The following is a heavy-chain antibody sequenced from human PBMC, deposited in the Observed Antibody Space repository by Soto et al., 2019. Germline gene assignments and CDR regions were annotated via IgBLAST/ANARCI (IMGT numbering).Heavy chain of an antibody. CDR3: ASRYLY. D-gene: IGHD3-16*02. CDR1: GDSISNGDYD. Sequence: SETLSLTGTVSGDSISNGDYDWSWIRQPPGMGLGWIGYIYSSGGTYYNPSLKSRLTMSVDMPKNQFYLRLTSVPAADTAVYYCASRYLYWGQGLLVSVSS. V-gene: IGHV4-30-4*01. CDR2: IYSSGGT. J-gene: IGHJ4*02.